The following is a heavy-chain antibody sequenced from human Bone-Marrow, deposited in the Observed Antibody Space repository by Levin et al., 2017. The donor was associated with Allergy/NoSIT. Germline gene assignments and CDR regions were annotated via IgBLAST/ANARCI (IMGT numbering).Heavy chain of an antibody. CDR1: GGSFSGYY. V-gene: IGHV4-34*01. CDR3: ARGEQPDSSSWRNWFDP. CDR2: INHSGST. Sequence: SQTLSLTCAVYGGSFSGYYWSWIRQPPGKGLEWIGEINHSGSTNYNPSLKSRVTISVDTSKNQFSLKLSSVTAADTAVYYCARGEQPDSSSWRNWFDPWGQGTLVTVSS. J-gene: IGHJ5*02. D-gene: IGHD6-13*01.